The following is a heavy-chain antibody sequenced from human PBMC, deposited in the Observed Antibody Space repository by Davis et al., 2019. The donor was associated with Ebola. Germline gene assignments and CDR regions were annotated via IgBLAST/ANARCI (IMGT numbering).Heavy chain of an antibody. CDR3: ARGRVPKYPMDV. J-gene: IGHJ6*02. Sequence: ASVKVSCKASGYTFTNYYMHWVRQAPGQGLEWMGIINPSGGTTNYAQKFQGRVTMTDDTSTSTVYMELSSLRSEDTAVYYCARGRVPKYPMDVWGQGTTVTVSS. V-gene: IGHV1-46*03. D-gene: IGHD2-2*01. CDR2: INPSGGTT. CDR1: GYTFTNYY.